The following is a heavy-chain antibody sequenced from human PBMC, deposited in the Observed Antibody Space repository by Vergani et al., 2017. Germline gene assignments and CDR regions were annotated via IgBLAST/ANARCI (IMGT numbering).Heavy chain of an antibody. CDR3: AHGEFGELYFDFDY. D-gene: IGHD3-10*01. V-gene: IGHV2-5*01. J-gene: IGHJ4*02. Sequence: QITLKESGPTLVKPTQTLTLTCTFSGFSLSTSGVGVGWIRQPPGKDLEWLALIYWNDDKRYSPSLKSRLTITKDTSKNQVVLTMTNMDPVDTATYYCAHGEFGELYFDFDYWGQGTLVTVSS. CDR2: IYWNDDK. CDR1: GFSLSTSGVG.